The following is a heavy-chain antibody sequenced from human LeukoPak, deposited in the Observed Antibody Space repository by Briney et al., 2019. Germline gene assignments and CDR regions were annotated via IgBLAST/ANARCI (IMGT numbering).Heavy chain of an antibody. V-gene: IGHV4-59*01. CDR3: ARVKSSGWGIGFAY. CDR1: GGSISSYY. J-gene: IGHJ4*02. CDR2: IYYSGST. Sequence: SEILSLTCTVSGGSISSYYWSWIRQPPGKGLEWIGYIYYSGSTNYNPSLKSRDTISIDTSRNQFSLKLSSVTAADTAVYYCARVKSSGWGIGFAYWGQGTLVTVSS. D-gene: IGHD6-19*01.